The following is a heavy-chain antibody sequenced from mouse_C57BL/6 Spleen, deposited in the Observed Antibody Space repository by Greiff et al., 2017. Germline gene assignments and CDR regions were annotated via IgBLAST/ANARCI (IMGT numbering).Heavy chain of an antibody. Sequence: EVQLVESEGGLVQPGSSMKLSCTASGFTFSDYYMAWVRQVPEKGLEWVANINYDGSSTYYLDSLKSRSIFSRDNAKNIQYLKMSSLKSEDTATDYCAIGPSYYGSSYDYAMDYWGQGTSVTVSS. CDR1: GFTFSDYY. J-gene: IGHJ4*01. CDR2: INYDGSST. V-gene: IGHV5-16*01. D-gene: IGHD1-1*01. CDR3: AIGPSYYGSSYDYAMDY.